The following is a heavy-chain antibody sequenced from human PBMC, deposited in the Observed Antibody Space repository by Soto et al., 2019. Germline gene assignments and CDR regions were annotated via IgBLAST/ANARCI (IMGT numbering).Heavy chain of an antibody. D-gene: IGHD2-15*01. J-gene: IGHJ5*02. CDR1: GYTFTSYD. Sequence: ASVKVSCKASGYTFTSYDINWVRRATGQGLEWMGWMNPNSGNTGYAQKFQGRVTISRDTSKNTLSLQMNSLTAEDTAIYYCAKCGASNTCIPTGFDPWGQGTLVTVSS. V-gene: IGHV1-8*01. CDR3: AKCGASNTCIPTGFDP. CDR2: MNPNSGNT.